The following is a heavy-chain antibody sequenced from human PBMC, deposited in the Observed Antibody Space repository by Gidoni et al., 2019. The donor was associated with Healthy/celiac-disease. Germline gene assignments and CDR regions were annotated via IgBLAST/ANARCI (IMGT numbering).Heavy chain of an antibody. Sequence: QVQLQESGPGLVKPSETLSLTCTVPGGSISSYYWSWIRQPPGKGLEWIGYIYYSGSTNYNPSLKSRVTISVDTSKNQFSLKLSSVTAADTAVYYCARGENTMDYWGQGTLVTVSS. CDR3: ARGENTMDY. J-gene: IGHJ4*02. V-gene: IGHV4-59*01. CDR2: IYYSGST. D-gene: IGHD3-10*01. CDR1: GGSISSYY.